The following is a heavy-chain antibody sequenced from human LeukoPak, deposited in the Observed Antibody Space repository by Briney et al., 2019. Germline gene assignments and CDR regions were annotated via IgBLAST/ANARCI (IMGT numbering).Heavy chain of an antibody. J-gene: IGHJ4*02. CDR3: ARVAAWELETFYFDY. Sequence: ASVTVSCKASGYTFTGYYMHWVRQAPGQGLEWMGWINPNSGSTNYAQKFQGRVTMNRDTSISTAYMELSRLRSDDTAIYYCARVAAWELETFYFDYWGQGTLVTVSS. CDR2: INPNSGST. D-gene: IGHD1-26*01. CDR1: GYTFTGYY. V-gene: IGHV1-2*02.